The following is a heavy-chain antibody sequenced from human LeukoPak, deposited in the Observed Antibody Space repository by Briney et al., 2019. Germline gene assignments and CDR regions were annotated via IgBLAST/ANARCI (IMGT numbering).Heavy chain of an antibody. CDR2: IKQDGSEK. V-gene: IGHV3-7*01. CDR1: GFTFSDYW. D-gene: IGHD2-2*01. Sequence: GGSLRLSCAASGFTFSDYWMTWVRQAPGKGLEWVANIKQDGSEKYYVDSVKGRFTISRDNAKNSLYLQMNSLRAEDTAVYYCARDPRYCSSTSCPEDWFDPWGQGTLVTVSS. J-gene: IGHJ5*02. CDR3: ARDPRYCSSTSCPEDWFDP.